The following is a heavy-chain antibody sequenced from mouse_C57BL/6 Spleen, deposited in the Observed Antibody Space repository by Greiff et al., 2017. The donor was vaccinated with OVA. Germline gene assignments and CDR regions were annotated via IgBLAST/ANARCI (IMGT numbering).Heavy chain of an antibody. J-gene: IGHJ4*01. CDR1: GYTFTSYG. CDR2: IYPRSGNT. D-gene: IGHD1-1*01. V-gene: IGHV1-81*01. Sequence: QVQLQQSGAELARPGASVKLSCKASGYTFTSYGISWVKQRTGQGLEWIGEIYPRSGNTYYNEKFKGKATLTADKSSSTAYMELRSLTSEDSAVYFCARGDYYGSSDYYAMDYWGQGTSVTVSS. CDR3: ARGDYYGSSDYYAMDY.